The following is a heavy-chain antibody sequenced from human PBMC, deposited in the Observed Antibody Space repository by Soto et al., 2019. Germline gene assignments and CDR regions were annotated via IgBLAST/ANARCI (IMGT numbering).Heavy chain of an antibody. CDR3: TKSSGGSSSVGMDY. CDR1: GFVFKNYA. D-gene: IGHD6-6*01. V-gene: IGHV3-30*04. J-gene: IGHJ4*02. Sequence: GGSLRLSCAVSGFVFKNYALNWVRQAPGKGLEWVASITRDGYNKYYADSVKGRFTISRDNSKNTLSLQMTALRVEDSSVYYCTKSSGGSSSVGMDYWGPGTLVTVSS. CDR2: ITRDGYNK.